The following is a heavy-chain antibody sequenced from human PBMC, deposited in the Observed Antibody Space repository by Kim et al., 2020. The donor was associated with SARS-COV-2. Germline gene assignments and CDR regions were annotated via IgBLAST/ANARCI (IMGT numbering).Heavy chain of an antibody. J-gene: IGHJ4*02. CDR3: ARDTDWVFDY. Sequence: GGSLRLSCAAYGFTFSSHSMNWVRQAPGKGLEWLSYMSSSTNTIYYADSVKGRFTISRDNAKNSLYLQMNSLRDEDTAVYYCARDTDWVFDYWGQGTRVTVSS. CDR2: MSSSTNTI. CDR1: GFTFSSHS. D-gene: IGHD3-9*01. V-gene: IGHV3-48*02.